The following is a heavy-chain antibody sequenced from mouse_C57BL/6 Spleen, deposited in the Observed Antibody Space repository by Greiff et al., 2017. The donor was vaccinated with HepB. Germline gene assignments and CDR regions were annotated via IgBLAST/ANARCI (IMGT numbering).Heavy chain of an antibody. CDR2: IDPSDSYT. CDR3: ARSDMDYSNSYYYAMDY. V-gene: IGHV1-69*01. J-gene: IGHJ4*01. D-gene: IGHD2-5*01. CDR1: GYTFTSYW. Sequence: QVQLQQPGAELVMPGASVKLSCKASGYTFTSYWMHWVKQRPGQGLEWIGEIDPSDSYTNYNQKFKGKSTLTVDKSSSTAYMQLSSLTSEDSAVYYWARSDMDYSNSYYYAMDYWGQGTSVTVSS.